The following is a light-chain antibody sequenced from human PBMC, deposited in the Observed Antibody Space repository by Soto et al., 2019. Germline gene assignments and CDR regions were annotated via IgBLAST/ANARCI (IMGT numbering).Light chain of an antibody. J-gene: IGLJ3*02. Sequence: QLVLTQSPSASASLGASVTLTCTLSSGHSSYAIAWHQQQPEKGPRYLMKLNSDGSHSKGDGIPDRFSGSSSGAERYLTISSLQSEDEADYYCQTGGTAGVFGGGTKLSVL. CDR1: SGHSSYA. CDR3: QTGGTAGV. V-gene: IGLV4-69*01. CDR2: LNSDGSH.